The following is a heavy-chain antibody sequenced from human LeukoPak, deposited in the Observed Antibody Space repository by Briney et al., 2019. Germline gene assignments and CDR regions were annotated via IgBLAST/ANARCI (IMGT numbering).Heavy chain of an antibody. Sequence: GGSLRLSCEASGFTFSQYAMSWVRQAPGKGLELVANIKQDGSEKYYVDSVKGRFTISRDNAKNSLYLQMNSLRAEDTAVYYCARYDYDDSDAFDIWGQGTMVTVSS. CDR3: ARYDYDDSDAFDI. CDR2: IKQDGSEK. CDR1: GFTFSQYA. J-gene: IGHJ3*02. V-gene: IGHV3-7*01. D-gene: IGHD4-17*01.